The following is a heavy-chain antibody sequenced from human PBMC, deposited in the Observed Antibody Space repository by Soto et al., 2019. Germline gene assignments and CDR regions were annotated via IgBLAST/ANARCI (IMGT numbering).Heavy chain of an antibody. Sequence: SETLSLTCTVSGGSISSGGYYWSWIRQHPGKGLEWIGYIYYSGSTYYNPSLKSRVTISVDTSKNQFSLKLSSVTAADTAVYYCARVVVPAAMGYDYWGQGTLVTVSS. CDR1: GGSISSGGYY. CDR3: ARVVVPAAMGYDY. D-gene: IGHD2-2*01. J-gene: IGHJ4*02. V-gene: IGHV4-31*03. CDR2: IYYSGST.